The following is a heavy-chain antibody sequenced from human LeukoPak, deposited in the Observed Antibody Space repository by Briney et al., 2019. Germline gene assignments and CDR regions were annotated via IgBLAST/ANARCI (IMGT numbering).Heavy chain of an antibody. CDR3: VSHTCTSSGYCPFDY. CDR1: GDSISSTSYY. D-gene: IGHD3-22*01. J-gene: IGHJ4*02. V-gene: IGHV4-39*01. Sequence: SETLSLTCTVSGDSISSTSYYWGWIRQPPGKGLEWIGTICCSGNTYYNPSVKGRLTISVDTSRNQFSLKLSSVTAADTAIYYCVSHTCTSSGYCPFDYWGQGTLVTVSS. CDR2: ICCSGNT.